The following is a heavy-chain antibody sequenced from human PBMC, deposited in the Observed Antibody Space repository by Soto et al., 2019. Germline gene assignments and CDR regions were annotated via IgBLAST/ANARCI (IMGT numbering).Heavy chain of an antibody. CDR2: SRNKANRYTT. D-gene: IGHD6-19*01. CDR1: GFTFSDHY. CDR3: ARVRAVAGTGDFDY. J-gene: IGHJ4*02. Sequence: EVQLVESGGGLVQPGGSLRLSCAASGFTFSDHYLDWVRQAPGKGLEWVGRSRNKANRYTTDYAASVKGRFTISRDDSKNSLYLQMNSLKTEDTAVYYCARVRAVAGTGDFDYWGQGTLVTVSS. V-gene: IGHV3-72*01.